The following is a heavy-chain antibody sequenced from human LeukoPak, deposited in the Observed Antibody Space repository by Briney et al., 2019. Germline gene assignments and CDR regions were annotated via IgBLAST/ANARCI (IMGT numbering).Heavy chain of an antibody. D-gene: IGHD2-15*01. CDR2: INPNSGST. V-gene: IGHV1-2*02. CDR1: GYTFTGYY. CDR3: ARDGPPPYCSGGSCLSWFDP. Sequence: ASVKVSCKASGYTFTGYYMHWVRQAPGQGLEWMGWINPNSGSTNYAQKFQGRVTMTRDTSISTTYMELSRLRSDDTAVYYCARDGPPPYCSGGSCLSWFDPWGQGTLVTVSS. J-gene: IGHJ5*02.